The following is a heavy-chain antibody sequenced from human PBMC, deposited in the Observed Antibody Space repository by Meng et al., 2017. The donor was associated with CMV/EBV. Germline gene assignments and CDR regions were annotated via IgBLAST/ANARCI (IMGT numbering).Heavy chain of an antibody. CDR2: ISYIGST. CDR1: SISSIRYY. Sequence: SISSIRYYWGWIRQPPGKGLEWIGSISYIGSTYYNPSLKSRVTISVDTSKNQFSLKLSSVTAADTAVYYCASPPINYYDSSGYYFFDYWGQGTLVTVSS. J-gene: IGHJ4*02. D-gene: IGHD3-22*01. V-gene: IGHV4-39*01. CDR3: ASPPINYYDSSGYYFFDY.